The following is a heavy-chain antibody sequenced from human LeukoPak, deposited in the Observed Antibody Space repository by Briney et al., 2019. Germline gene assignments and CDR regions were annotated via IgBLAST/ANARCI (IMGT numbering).Heavy chain of an antibody. CDR1: GFTFSSYS. CDR3: ARLVDTAMVSPFDY. V-gene: IGHV3-21*01. D-gene: IGHD5-18*01. J-gene: IGHJ4*02. Sequence: GGSLRLSCAASGFTFSSYSMNWVRQAPGKGLEWVSSISSSSSYIYYADSVKGRFTISRDNAKNSLYLQMNSLRAEDTAVYYCARLVDTAMVSPFDYWGQGTLVTVSS. CDR2: ISSSSSYI.